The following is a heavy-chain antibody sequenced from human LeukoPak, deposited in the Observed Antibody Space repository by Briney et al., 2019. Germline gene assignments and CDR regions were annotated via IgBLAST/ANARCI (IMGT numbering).Heavy chain of an antibody. D-gene: IGHD3-10*01. Sequence: GGSLRLSCAASGFTFSSYWMHWVRQAPGKGLVWVSRINSDGSSTSYADSVKGRFTISRDNAKNTLYLQMNSLRTEDTAVYYCARGWFGEFSLDYWGQGTLVTVSS. V-gene: IGHV3-74*01. CDR3: ARGWFGEFSLDY. CDR1: GFTFSSYW. J-gene: IGHJ4*02. CDR2: INSDGSST.